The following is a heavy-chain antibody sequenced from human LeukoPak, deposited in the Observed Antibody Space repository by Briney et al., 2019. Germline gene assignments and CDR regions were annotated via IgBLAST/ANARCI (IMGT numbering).Heavy chain of an antibody. CDR2: ISAYNGNT. CDR1: GYTFTSYG. V-gene: IGHV1-18*01. CDR3: ARRVLTYSSGWYDAGADY. D-gene: IGHD6-19*01. Sequence: ASVKVSCKASGYTFTSYGISWVRQAPGQGLEWMGWISAYNGNTNYAQKLQGRVTMTTDTSTSTAYMELRSLRSDDTAVYYCARRVLTYSSGWYDAGADYWGQGTLVTVSS. J-gene: IGHJ4*02.